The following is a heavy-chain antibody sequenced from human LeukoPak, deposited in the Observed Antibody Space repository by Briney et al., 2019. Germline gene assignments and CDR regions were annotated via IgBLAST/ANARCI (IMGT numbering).Heavy chain of an antibody. CDR3: ARPLDAFAI. Sequence: SETLSLTCTVSGGSISSYYWSWIRQPPGKGLEWIGYIYYSGSTYYNPSLKSRVTISVDTSKNQFSLKLSSVTAADTAVYYCARPLDAFAIWGQGTMVTVSS. CDR1: GGSISSYY. V-gene: IGHV4-59*04. J-gene: IGHJ3*02. CDR2: IYYSGST.